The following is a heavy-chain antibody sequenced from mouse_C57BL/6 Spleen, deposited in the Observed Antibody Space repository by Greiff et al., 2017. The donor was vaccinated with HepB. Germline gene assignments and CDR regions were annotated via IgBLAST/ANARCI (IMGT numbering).Heavy chain of an antibody. CDR1: GYTFTSYT. J-gene: IGHJ4*01. CDR2: INPSSGYT. D-gene: IGHD4-1*01. V-gene: IGHV1-4*01. CDR3: ARWEYYYAMDY. Sequence: QVQLQQSGAELARPGASVKMSCKASGYTFTSYTMHWVKQRPGQGLEWIGYINPSSGYTKYNQKFKDKATLTADKSSSTAYMQLSSLTSEDSAVYYCARWEYYYAMDYWGQGTSVTVSS.